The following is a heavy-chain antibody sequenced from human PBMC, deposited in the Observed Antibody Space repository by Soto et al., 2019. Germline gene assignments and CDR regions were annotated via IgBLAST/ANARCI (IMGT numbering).Heavy chain of an antibody. V-gene: IGHV1-69*13. Sequence: SVKVTSKASGGTLSKYKITWVRQAPGQGLEWMGGIIPVFGTADYAQKFQGRVTITADEPTSTVHMELSSLRSDDTAVYYCGSCLKESGIGGNSYYGMDVWGQRTTATVS. D-gene: IGHD3-3*01. CDR3: GSCLKESGIGGNSYYGMDV. CDR2: IIPVFGTA. CDR1: GGTLSKYK. J-gene: IGHJ6*02.